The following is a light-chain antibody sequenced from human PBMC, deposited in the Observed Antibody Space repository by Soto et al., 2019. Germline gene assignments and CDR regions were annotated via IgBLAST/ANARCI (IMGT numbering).Light chain of an antibody. CDR1: SSDVGGFNY. Sequence: QSALTQPASVSGSPGQSITISCTGTSSDVGGFNYVSWYQQHPGKAPKLIVYEVSNRPSGISNRFSGSKSGNTASLTISGLQAEDEADYYCASYTSISTLVFGTGTKLTVL. J-gene: IGLJ1*01. V-gene: IGLV2-14*01. CDR3: ASYTSISTLV. CDR2: EVS.